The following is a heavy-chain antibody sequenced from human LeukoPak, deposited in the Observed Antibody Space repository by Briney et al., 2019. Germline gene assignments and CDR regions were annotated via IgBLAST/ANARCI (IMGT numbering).Heavy chain of an antibody. CDR2: IYHSGST. Sequence: SETLSLTCTVSGYSISSGYFWGWIRPPPGKGLEWIGSIYHSGSTSYNPSLKSRLTISVDTSKNQFSLKLNFVTAADTAVYYSAGTTFNMDVWGKGITVTVSS. CDR3: AGTTFNMDV. D-gene: IGHD1-1*01. J-gene: IGHJ6*03. V-gene: IGHV4-38-2*02. CDR1: GYSISSGYF.